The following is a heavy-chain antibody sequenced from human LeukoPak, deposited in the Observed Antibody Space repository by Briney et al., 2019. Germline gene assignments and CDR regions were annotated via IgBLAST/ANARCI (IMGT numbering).Heavy chain of an antibody. Sequence: SVKVSCKASGYTFTVYYMHWVRQAPGQGLEWMGWINPNSGGTNYAQKFQGRVTMTRDTSISTAYMELSRLRSDDTAVYYCARDEGTVAGVDYWGQGTLVTVSS. D-gene: IGHD6-19*01. CDR2: INPNSGGT. J-gene: IGHJ4*02. CDR3: ARDEGTVAGVDY. CDR1: GYTFTVYY. V-gene: IGHV1-2*02.